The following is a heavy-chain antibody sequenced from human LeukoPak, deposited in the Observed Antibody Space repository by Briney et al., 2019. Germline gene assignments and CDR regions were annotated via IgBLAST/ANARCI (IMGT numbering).Heavy chain of an antibody. J-gene: IGHJ6*02. CDR3: ARGLPPGYYYGMDV. Sequence: ASVKVSCKASGYTFTSYDINWVRQATGQGLEWMGWMNPNSGNTGYAQKFQGRVTMTRNTSISTAYMELSSLRSEDTAVYYCARGLPPGYYYGMDVWGQGTTVTVSS. CDR1: GYTFTSYD. V-gene: IGHV1-8*01. CDR2: MNPNSGNT.